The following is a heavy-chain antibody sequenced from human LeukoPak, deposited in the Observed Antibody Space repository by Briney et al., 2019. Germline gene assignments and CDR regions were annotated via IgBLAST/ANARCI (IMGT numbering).Heavy chain of an antibody. Sequence: GGSLRLSCTASGFTFGDYAMSWVRQASGKGLEWVGFIRSKAYGGTTEYAASVKGRFTISRDDSKSIAYLQMNSLKTEDTAVYYCTRSLNVVVPAAIPDYYGMDVWGQGTTVTVSS. D-gene: IGHD2-2*02. CDR3: TRSLNVVVPAAIPDYYGMDV. J-gene: IGHJ6*02. CDR1: GFTFGDYA. V-gene: IGHV3-49*04. CDR2: IRSKAYGGTT.